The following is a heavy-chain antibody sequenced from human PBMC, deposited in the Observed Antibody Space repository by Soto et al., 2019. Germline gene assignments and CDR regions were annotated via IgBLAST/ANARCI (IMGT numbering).Heavy chain of an antibody. Sequence: GSLRLSCAASGFTFSSYGMHWVRQAPGKGLEWVAVISYDGSNQYYADSVKGRFTISRDNSKNTLYLQMNSLRAEDTAVYYCARDSRLDYWGQGTLVTVSS. CDR2: ISYDGSNQ. CDR3: ARDSRLDY. V-gene: IGHV3-30*03. J-gene: IGHJ4*02. CDR1: GFTFSSYG.